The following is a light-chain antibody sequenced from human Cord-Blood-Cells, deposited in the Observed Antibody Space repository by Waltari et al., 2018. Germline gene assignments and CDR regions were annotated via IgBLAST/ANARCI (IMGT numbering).Light chain of an antibody. Sequence: EIVFTQSPGTLAFSSGERATLSCRASQSVSSSYLAWYQQKPGQAPRLLIYGASSRATGIPDRFSGSGSGTDFTLTISRLEPEDFAVYYCQQYGSSPTFGGGTKVEIK. CDR2: GAS. CDR3: QQYGSSPT. J-gene: IGKJ4*01. V-gene: IGKV3-20*01. CDR1: QSVSSSY.